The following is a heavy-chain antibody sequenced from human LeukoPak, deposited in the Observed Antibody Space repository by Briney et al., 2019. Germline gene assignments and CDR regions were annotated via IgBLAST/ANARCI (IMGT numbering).Heavy chain of an antibody. J-gene: IGHJ4*02. D-gene: IGHD6-6*01. Sequence: PSETLSLTCTVSGDSISGYYWSWIRQPAGKGLEWIGRIYASGSTNYNPSLRSRVTISVDTSKNQFSLKLSSVTAADTAVYYCARATKGGGDSSSHFDYWGQGTLVTVSS. CDR3: ARATKGGGDSSSHFDY. CDR2: IYASGST. CDR1: GDSISGYY. V-gene: IGHV4-4*07.